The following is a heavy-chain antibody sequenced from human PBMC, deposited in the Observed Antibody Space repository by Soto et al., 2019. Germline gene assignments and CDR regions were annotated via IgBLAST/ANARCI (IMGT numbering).Heavy chain of an antibody. CDR1: GFTFSSYA. CDR2: ISYDGSNK. CDR3: ARDHERGSGWSPAQGMDV. J-gene: IGHJ6*02. V-gene: IGHV3-30-3*01. D-gene: IGHD6-19*01. Sequence: QVQLVESGGGVVQPGRSLRLSCAASGFTFSSYAMHWVRQAPGKGLEWVAVISYDGSNKYYADSVKGRFTISRDNSKNTLYLQMNSLRAEDPAVYYCARDHERGSGWSPAQGMDVWGQGTTVTVSS.